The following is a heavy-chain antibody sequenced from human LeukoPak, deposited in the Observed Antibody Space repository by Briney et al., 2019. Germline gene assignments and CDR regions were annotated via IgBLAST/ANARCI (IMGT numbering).Heavy chain of an antibody. CDR2: FGPEDGET. V-gene: IGHV1-24*01. Sequence: ASVRVSCKVSGYTLTELSMHWVRQAPGKGLEWMGGFGPEDGETIYAQKFQGRVTMTEDTSTDTAYMELSSLRSEDTAVYYCARVAYYGSGSYYNLNWFDPWGQGTLVTVSS. CDR1: GYTLTELS. D-gene: IGHD3-10*01. J-gene: IGHJ5*02. CDR3: ARVAYYGSGSYYNLNWFDP.